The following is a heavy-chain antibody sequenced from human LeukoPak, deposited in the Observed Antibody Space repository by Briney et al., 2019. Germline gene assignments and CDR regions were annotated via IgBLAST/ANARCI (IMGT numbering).Heavy chain of an antibody. CDR2: IYARDGST. CDR1: GYTFTSNY. Sequence: ASVKVSCKASGYTFTSNYIHWVRQAPGQGLEWMGLIYARDGSTSYAQKFQGGVTVTRDTSTSTVHMELSGLRSEDTAVYYCAREGTYYYDSSGYAGPYYYGMDVWGQGTTVTVSS. CDR3: AREGTYYYDSSGYAGPYYYGMDV. J-gene: IGHJ6*02. V-gene: IGHV1-46*01. D-gene: IGHD3-22*01.